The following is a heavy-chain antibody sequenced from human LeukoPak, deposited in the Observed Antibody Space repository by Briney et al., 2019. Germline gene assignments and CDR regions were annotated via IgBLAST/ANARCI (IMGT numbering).Heavy chain of an antibody. V-gene: IGHV1-69*06. CDR1: GGTFSSYA. CDR2: IIPIFGTA. Sequence: GASVKVSCKASGGTFSSYAISWVRQAPGQGLEWMGGIIPIFGTANYAQKFQGRVTITADKSTSTAYMELSSLRSEDTAVYYCASPRGVGYKLWGDLDYWGQGTLVTVSS. CDR3: ASPRGVGYKLWGDLDY. J-gene: IGHJ4*02. D-gene: IGHD5-18*01.